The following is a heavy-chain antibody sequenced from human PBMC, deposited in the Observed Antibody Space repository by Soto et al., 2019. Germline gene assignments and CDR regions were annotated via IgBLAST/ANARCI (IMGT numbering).Heavy chain of an antibody. V-gene: IGHV1-8*01. D-gene: IGHD2-8*01. CDR1: GYTFTSYD. J-gene: IGHJ6*02. Sequence: ASVKVSCKASGYTFTSYDINWVRQATGQGLEWMGWMNPNSGNTGYAQKFQGRVTMTRNTSISTAYMELSSLRSEDTAVYYCARYFTNGVCYSWGYYYYYGMDVWGQGTTVTVSS. CDR3: ARYFTNGVCYSWGYYYYYGMDV. CDR2: MNPNSGNT.